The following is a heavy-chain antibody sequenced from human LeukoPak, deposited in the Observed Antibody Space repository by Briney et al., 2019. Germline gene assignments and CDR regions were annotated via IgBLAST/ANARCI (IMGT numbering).Heavy chain of an antibody. D-gene: IGHD3-3*01. CDR2: VYYNGST. Sequence: PSETLSLTCIVSGDSVSSHHWSWIRQPPGKGLDLIGYVYYNGSTEYAPSLKSRVSISIDTYKNQFSLRLSSVTAADTAAYHWVRGGQYDFWTGYYAQMDVCGEGKRVTVSS. V-gene: IGHV4-59*02. CDR3: VRGGQYDFWTGYYAQMDV. CDR1: GDSVSSHH. J-gene: IGHJ6*04.